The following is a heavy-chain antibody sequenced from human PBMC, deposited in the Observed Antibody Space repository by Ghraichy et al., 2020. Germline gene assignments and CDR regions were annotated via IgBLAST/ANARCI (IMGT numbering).Heavy chain of an antibody. CDR2: INSDGSNI. CDR3: ASSRYSGSYFDY. V-gene: IGHV3-74*01. D-gene: IGHD1-26*01. CDR1: AFTFSGYW. J-gene: IGHJ4*02. Sequence: GGSLRLSCAASAFTFSGYWMHWVRQAPGKGLVWVSRINSDGSNITYADSVKGRFTISRDNAKNTLYLQMNSLRAEDTAVYYCASSRYSGSYFDYWGQGTLVTVSS.